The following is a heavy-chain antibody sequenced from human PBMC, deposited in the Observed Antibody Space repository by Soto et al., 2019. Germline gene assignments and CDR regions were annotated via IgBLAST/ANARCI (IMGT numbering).Heavy chain of an antibody. J-gene: IGHJ5*02. V-gene: IGHV1-18*01. CDR1: GYTFTTYG. D-gene: IGHD2-15*01. Sequence: QVQLVQSGAEVKKPGASVKVSCKTSGYTFTTYGVSWVRQAPGQGLEWMGWISPYNGNTNYAQRLQGRVTLTTDTSTNPAYMELRSLRSDETALYYCAREDAYCSGGSCHSGGWLEPWGQGTLVTVSS. CDR2: ISPYNGNT. CDR3: AREDAYCSGGSCHSGGWLEP.